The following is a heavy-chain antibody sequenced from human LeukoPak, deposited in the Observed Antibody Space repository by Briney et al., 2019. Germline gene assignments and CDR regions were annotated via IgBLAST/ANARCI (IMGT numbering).Heavy chain of an antibody. CDR2: ISYDGSNK. J-gene: IGHJ6*03. Sequence: GGSLRLSCAASGFIFSSYAMHWVRQAPGKGLEWVAVISYDGSNKYYADSVKGRFTISRDNSKNTLYLQMNSLRAEDTAVYYCAREGIAAADYYYYYMDVWGKGTTVTVSS. D-gene: IGHD6-13*01. V-gene: IGHV3-30*04. CDR3: AREGIAAADYYYYYMDV. CDR1: GFIFSSYA.